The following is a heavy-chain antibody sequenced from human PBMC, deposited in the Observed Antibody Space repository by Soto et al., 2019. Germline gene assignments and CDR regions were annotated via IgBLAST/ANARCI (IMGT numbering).Heavy chain of an antibody. D-gene: IGHD3-3*01. CDR3: ARVYPLEISYYYYGMDV. CDR2: IIPIFGTA. CDR1: GGTFSSYA. Sequence: GASVKVSFKASGGTFSSYAISWVRQAPGQGLEWMGGIIPIFGTANYAQKFQGRVTITADESTSTAYMELSSLRSEDTAVYYCARVYPLEISYYYYGMDVWGQGTTVTVSS. V-gene: IGHV1-69*13. J-gene: IGHJ6*02.